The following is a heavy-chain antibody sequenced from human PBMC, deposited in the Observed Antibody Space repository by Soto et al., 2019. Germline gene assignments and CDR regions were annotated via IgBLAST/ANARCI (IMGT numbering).Heavy chain of an antibody. CDR3: ARSGRQYYFDY. J-gene: IGHJ4*02. Sequence: GGSLRLSCAASGFTFSSYGMHWVRQAPGKGLEWVAVISYDGSNKYYADSVKGRFTISRDNSKNTLYLQMNSLRAEDTAVYYCARSGRQYYFDYWGQGTLVTVSS. D-gene: IGHD2-15*01. V-gene: IGHV3-30*03. CDR2: ISYDGSNK. CDR1: GFTFSSYG.